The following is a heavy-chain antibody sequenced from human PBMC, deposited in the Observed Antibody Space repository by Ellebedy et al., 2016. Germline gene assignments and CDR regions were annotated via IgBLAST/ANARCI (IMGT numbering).Heavy chain of an antibody. CDR2: TKHDGSEK. V-gene: IGHV3-7*01. D-gene: IGHD4-17*01. CDR1: GFTFSDYY. Sequence: GESLKISXAASGFTFSDYYMSWIRQAPGKGLEWVAETKHDGSEKYYVDSVKGRFTISRDNAKNSLYLQMNSLRAEDTAVYYCARDPSYGALDYWGQGTLVTVSS. J-gene: IGHJ4*02. CDR3: ARDPSYGALDY.